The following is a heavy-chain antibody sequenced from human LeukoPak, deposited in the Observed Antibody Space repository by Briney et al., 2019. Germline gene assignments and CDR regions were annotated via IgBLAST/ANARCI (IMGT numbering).Heavy chain of an antibody. D-gene: IGHD6-19*01. J-gene: IGHJ4*02. V-gene: IGHV3-30*02. CDR1: EFTFSNFG. CDR3: AKDTGYTSGRLDY. CDR2: IHYDGSKE. Sequence: ETGGSLRLSCAASEFTFSNFGMHWVRQAPGKGLEWVALIHYDGSKEYYADPVRGRFTISRDNSKNTLYLQMNSLTTADTGVYYCAKDTGYTSGRLDYWGQGTLLSVSS.